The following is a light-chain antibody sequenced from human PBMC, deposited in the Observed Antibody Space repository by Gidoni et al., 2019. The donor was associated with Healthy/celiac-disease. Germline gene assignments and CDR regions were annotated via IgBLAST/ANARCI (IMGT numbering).Light chain of an antibody. Sequence: EIVLTQSPGTLYVSPGERATLSCRASQSVSSRYLAWYQQKPGQAPRLLIYGASSRATGIPDRFSGSGSGTDFTLTISRLEPEDFAVYYCQKYGSSPGYTFGQGTKLEIK. CDR2: GAS. CDR3: QKYGSSPGYT. CDR1: QSVSSRY. J-gene: IGKJ2*01. V-gene: IGKV3-20*01.